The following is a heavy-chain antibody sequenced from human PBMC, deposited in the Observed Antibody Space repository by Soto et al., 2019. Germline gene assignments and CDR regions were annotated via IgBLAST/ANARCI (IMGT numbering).Heavy chain of an antibody. J-gene: IGHJ6*02. V-gene: IGHV4-34*01. CDR2: INHSGST. D-gene: IGHD3-3*01. Sequence: SETLSLTCDVYGGSFSGYYWSWIRQPPGKGLEWIGEINHSGSTNYNPSLKSRVTISVDTSKNQFSLKLSSVTAADTAVYYCARARLLYYDFWSAKSYYYYGMDVWGQGTTVTVSS. CDR1: GGSFSGYY. CDR3: ARARLLYYDFWSAKSYYYYGMDV.